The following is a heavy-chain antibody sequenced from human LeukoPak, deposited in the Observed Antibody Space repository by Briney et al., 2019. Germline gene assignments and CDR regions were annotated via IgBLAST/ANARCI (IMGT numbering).Heavy chain of an antibody. V-gene: IGHV3-33*01. D-gene: IGHD6-13*01. CDR3: ARGFGTAAAGSVWFDP. CDR2: IWYDGSNK. CDR1: GFTFSSYG. J-gene: IGHJ5*02. Sequence: GRSLRLSCAASGFTFSSYGMHWVRQAPGKGLEWVAVIWYDGSNKYYADSVKGRFTISRDNSKNTLYLQMNSLRAEDTAVYYCARGFGTAAAGSVWFDPWGQGTLVTVSS.